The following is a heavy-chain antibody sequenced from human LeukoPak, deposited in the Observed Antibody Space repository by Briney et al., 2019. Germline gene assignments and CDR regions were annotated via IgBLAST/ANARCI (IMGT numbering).Heavy chain of an antibody. CDR1: GFTFSNYW. CDR2: IKQDGSDK. D-gene: IGHD5-12*01. Sequence: GGSLRLSCAASGFTFSNYWMSWVCQAPGKGLEWVANIKQDGSDKYYVDSVKGRFTISRDNAENSLYLQMNSLRAEDTAVYYCARILGYGGYDSPFDYWGQGTLVTVSS. CDR3: ARILGYGGYDSPFDY. V-gene: IGHV3-7*01. J-gene: IGHJ4*02.